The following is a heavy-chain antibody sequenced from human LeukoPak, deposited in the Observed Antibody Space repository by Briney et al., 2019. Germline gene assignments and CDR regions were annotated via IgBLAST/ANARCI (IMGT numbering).Heavy chain of an antibody. CDR1: GGSISSSSYY. CDR2: IYYSGST. CDR3: ARAGMIVTSRAFDI. D-gene: IGHD3-22*01. V-gene: IGHV4-39*07. J-gene: IGHJ3*02. Sequence: SETLSLTCTVSGGSISSSSYYGGWIRQPPGKGLEWLGSIYYSGSTYYNPSLKSRVTISVDTSKNQFSLKLSSVTAADTAVYYCARAGMIVTSRAFDIWGQGTMVTVSS.